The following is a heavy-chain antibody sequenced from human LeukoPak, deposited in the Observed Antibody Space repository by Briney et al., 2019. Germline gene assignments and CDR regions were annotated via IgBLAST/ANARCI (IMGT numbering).Heavy chain of an antibody. J-gene: IGHJ6*03. CDR3: ASGYGSGSYSGYYYYYMDV. Sequence: GASVKVSCKASGYTFTGYYMHWVRQAPGQGLEWMGWINPNSGGTNYAQKFQGRVTMTRDTSISTAYMELSRLRSDDTAVYYCASGYGSGSYSGYYYYYMDVWGKGTTVTISS. V-gene: IGHV1-2*02. D-gene: IGHD3-10*01. CDR1: GYTFTGYY. CDR2: INPNSGGT.